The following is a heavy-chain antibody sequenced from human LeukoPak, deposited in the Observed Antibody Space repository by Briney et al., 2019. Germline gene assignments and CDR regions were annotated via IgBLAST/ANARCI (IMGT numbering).Heavy chain of an antibody. CDR3: ARARRVTFGGVIAPMDWFDP. Sequence: SETLSLTCTVSGGSISSSSYYWGWIRQPPGKGLEWIGSIYYSGSTYYNPSLKSRVTISVDTSKNQFSLKLSSVTAADTAVYYCARARRVTFGGVIAPMDWFDPWGQGTLVTVSS. CDR1: GGSISSSSYY. CDR2: IYYSGST. V-gene: IGHV4-39*07. D-gene: IGHD3-16*02. J-gene: IGHJ5*02.